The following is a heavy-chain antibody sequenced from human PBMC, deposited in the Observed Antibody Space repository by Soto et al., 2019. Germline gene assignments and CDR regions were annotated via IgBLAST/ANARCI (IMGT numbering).Heavy chain of an antibody. V-gene: IGHV1-18*04. Sequence: ASVKVSCKTSGYLFNSYGLSWVRQAPGQGLEWMGWISGYNAKTTYEQKFQGRVIMTIDTSTSTAYMELRSLRFDDTAVYYCARDETYSSYYFDYWGQGTLVTVSS. J-gene: IGHJ4*02. CDR1: GYLFNSYG. D-gene: IGHD4-4*01. CDR2: ISGYNAKT. CDR3: ARDETYSSYYFDY.